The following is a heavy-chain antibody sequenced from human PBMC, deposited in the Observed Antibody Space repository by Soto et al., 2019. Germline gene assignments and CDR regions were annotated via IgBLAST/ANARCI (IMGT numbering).Heavy chain of an antibody. CDR3: AKDWGLWSGYDLPSLFDY. D-gene: IGHD3-3*01. Sequence: PGGSLRLSCAASGFTFSSYGMHWVRQAPGKGLEWVAVISYDGSNKYYADSVKGRFTISRDNSKNTLYLQMNSLRAEDTAVYYCAKDWGLWSGYDLPSLFDYWGQGTLVIVSS. V-gene: IGHV3-30*18. J-gene: IGHJ4*02. CDR2: ISYDGSNK. CDR1: GFTFSSYG.